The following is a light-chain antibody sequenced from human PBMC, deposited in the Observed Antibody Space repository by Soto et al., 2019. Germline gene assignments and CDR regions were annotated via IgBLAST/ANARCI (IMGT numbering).Light chain of an antibody. J-gene: IGKJ1*01. CDR2: GAS. Sequence: EIVFTQSPGTLSLSPEERATLSCRASQSVSSSYLAWYQQKPGQAPRLLIYGASSRATGIPDRFSGSGSGTDFTLTISRLEPEDFAVYYCQQYGSSPWTFGQGTKVDIK. V-gene: IGKV3-20*01. CDR1: QSVSSSY. CDR3: QQYGSSPWT.